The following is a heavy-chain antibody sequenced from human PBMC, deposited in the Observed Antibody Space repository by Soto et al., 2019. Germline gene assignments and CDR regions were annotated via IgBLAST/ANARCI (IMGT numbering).Heavy chain of an antibody. Sequence: GESLKISCKGSGYSFTSYWIGWVRQMPGKGLEWMGIIYPGDSDTRYSPSFQGQVTISADKSISTAYLQWSSLKASDTAMYYCARQGYCGGECYVDFDYWGKETLVTVP. CDR1: GYSFTSYW. CDR2: IYPGDSDT. V-gene: IGHV5-51*01. D-gene: IGHD2-21*01. CDR3: ARQGYCGGECYVDFDY. J-gene: IGHJ4*02.